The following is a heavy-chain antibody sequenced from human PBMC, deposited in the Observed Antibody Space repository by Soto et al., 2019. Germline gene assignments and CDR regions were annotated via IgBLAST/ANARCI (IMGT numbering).Heavy chain of an antibody. Sequence: SETLSLTCTVSGGSISSYYWSWIRQPPGKGLEWIGYIYYSGSTNYNPSLKSRVTISVDTSKNQFSLKLSSVTAADTAVYYCAREGPRGDYVVFDIWGQGTMVTGSS. CDR3: AREGPRGDYVVFDI. J-gene: IGHJ3*02. V-gene: IGHV4-59*01. D-gene: IGHD4-17*01. CDR2: IYYSGST. CDR1: GGSISSYY.